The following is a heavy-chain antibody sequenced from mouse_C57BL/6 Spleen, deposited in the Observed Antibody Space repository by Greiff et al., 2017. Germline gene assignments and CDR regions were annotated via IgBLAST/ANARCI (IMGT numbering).Heavy chain of an antibody. Sequence: VQLQQSGAELARPGASVKLSCTATGFNIKDYYMHWVKQRPEQGLEWIGRIDPEDGDTEYAPKFQGKATMTADTSSNTAYLQLSNLTSEDTAVNYCITGDYYGSTFAYWGQGTPVTVSA. D-gene: IGHD1-1*01. CDR3: ITGDYYGSTFAY. V-gene: IGHV14-1*01. CDR1: GFNIKDYY. J-gene: IGHJ3*01. CDR2: IDPEDGDT.